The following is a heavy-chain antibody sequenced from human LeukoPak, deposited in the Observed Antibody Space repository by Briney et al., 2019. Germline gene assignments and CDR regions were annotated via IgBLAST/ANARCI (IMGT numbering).Heavy chain of an antibody. CDR1: GFIFSAYE. CDR2: SSSRSSTI. Sequence: GGSLRLSCAASGFIFSAYEMNWVRQAPGKGLEWVSYSSSRSSTIYYADSVKGRFTISRDNAKNSLYLQMNSLRDEDTAVYYCARVWDYDILTGRHYYYYGMDVWGQGTTVTVSS. V-gene: IGHV3-48*02. J-gene: IGHJ6*02. CDR3: ARVWDYDILTGRHYYYYGMDV. D-gene: IGHD3-9*01.